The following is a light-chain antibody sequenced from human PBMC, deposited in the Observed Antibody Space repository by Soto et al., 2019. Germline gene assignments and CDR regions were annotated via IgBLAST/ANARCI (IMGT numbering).Light chain of an antibody. CDR1: QSMTTK. V-gene: IGKV3-15*01. Sequence: EIVMTQSPATLSVSPGEGVSLSRRASQSMTTKLAWYQQKPGQAPRLLIHGAFTRATGIPARFSGSGSGTDFTLTISSLQPDDFATYYCQHYNSYSEAFGQGTKVDI. CDR3: QHYNSYSEA. J-gene: IGKJ1*01. CDR2: GAF.